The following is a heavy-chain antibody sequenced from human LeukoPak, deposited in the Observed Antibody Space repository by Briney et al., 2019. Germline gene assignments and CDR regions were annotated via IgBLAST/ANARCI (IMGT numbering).Heavy chain of an antibody. CDR3: ARVPVVAATHYMDV. Sequence: PEGSLRLSCAASGCTFSSYSKNWVRQAPGKGLEWLSSISSSSSYIYYADSVKGRFTISRDNAKNSLYLQMNSLRAEDTAVYYCARVPVVAATHYMDVWGKGTTVTVSS. D-gene: IGHD2-15*01. V-gene: IGHV3-21*01. J-gene: IGHJ6*03. CDR2: ISSSSSYI. CDR1: GCTFSSYS.